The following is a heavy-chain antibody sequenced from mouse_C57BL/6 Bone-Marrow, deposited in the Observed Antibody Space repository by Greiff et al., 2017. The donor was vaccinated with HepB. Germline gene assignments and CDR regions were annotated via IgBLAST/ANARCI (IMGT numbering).Heavy chain of an antibody. CDR3: ARTFITTVVAPFAY. Sequence: VQLQQSGGGLVKPGGSLKLSCAASGFTFSDYGMHWVRQAPEKGLEWVAYISSGSSTIYYADTVKGRFTISRDNAKNTLFLQMTSLRSEDTAMYYCARTFITTVVAPFAYWGQGTLVTVSA. J-gene: IGHJ3*01. CDR2: ISSGSSTI. D-gene: IGHD1-1*01. V-gene: IGHV5-17*01. CDR1: GFTFSDYG.